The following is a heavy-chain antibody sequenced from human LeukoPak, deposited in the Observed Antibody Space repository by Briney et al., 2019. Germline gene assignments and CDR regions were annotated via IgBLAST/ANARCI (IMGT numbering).Heavy chain of an antibody. CDR2: ISGDSTTI. Sequence: GSLRLSCAASGFTFSTYTMNWVRQAPGKGLEWVSYISGDSTTIYYADSVKGRFTISRDNAQNSLYLQMNSLRAEDTAVYYCARDFDIVVVPAASYYYGMDVWGQGTTVTVSS. CDR1: GFTFSTYT. V-gene: IGHV3-48*04. J-gene: IGHJ6*02. CDR3: ARDFDIVVVPAASYYYGMDV. D-gene: IGHD2-2*01.